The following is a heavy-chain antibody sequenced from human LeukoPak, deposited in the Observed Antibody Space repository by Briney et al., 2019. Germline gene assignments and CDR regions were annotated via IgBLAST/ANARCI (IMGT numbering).Heavy chain of an antibody. CDR2: IYYNGST. CDR3: ARLRGYSYGYFDY. V-gene: IGHV4-31*03. Sequence: SQTLSLTCTVSGGSISSGGYYWSWIRQHPWKGLEWIGYIYYNGSTYYNPSLKSRVTISVDTSKNQFSLKLSSVTAADTAVYYCARLRGYSYGYFDYWGQGTLVTVSS. D-gene: IGHD5-18*01. J-gene: IGHJ4*02. CDR1: GGSISSGGYY.